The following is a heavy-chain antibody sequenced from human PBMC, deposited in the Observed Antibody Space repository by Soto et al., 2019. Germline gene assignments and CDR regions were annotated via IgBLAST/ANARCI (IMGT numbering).Heavy chain of an antibody. J-gene: IGHJ4*02. V-gene: IGHV3-48*01. CDR3: ATDLGNSGWTYYFDY. D-gene: IGHD6-19*01. CDR1: GFTFSDYS. Sequence: PGGSLRLSCAASGFTFSDYSMNWVRQAPGKGLEWISYVSNSRGTIYYADSVEGRFTISRDNAKNSLYLQMNSLRAEDTAVYYCATDLGNSGWTYYFDYWGQGTLVTVSS. CDR2: VSNSRGTI.